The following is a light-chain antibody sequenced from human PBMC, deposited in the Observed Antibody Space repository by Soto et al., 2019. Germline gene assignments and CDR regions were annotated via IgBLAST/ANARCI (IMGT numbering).Light chain of an antibody. CDR3: CSYTATSTPYV. V-gene: IGLV2-11*01. Sequence: QSALTQPRSVSGSPGQSVTISCTGTSSDVGGYDYVSWFQQHPGEAPKLIIYDVTRRPSGVPDRFSGSKSGNTASLTISGLQAEYEADFYCCSYTATSTPYVFGTGTQLTVL. J-gene: IGLJ1*01. CDR2: DVT. CDR1: SSDVGGYDY.